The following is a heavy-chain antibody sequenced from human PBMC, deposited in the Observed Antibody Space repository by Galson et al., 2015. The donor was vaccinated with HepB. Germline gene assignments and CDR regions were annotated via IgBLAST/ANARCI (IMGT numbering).Heavy chain of an antibody. CDR2: INPSGGST. CDR3: ARNYFRDYSNPNWFDP. V-gene: IGHV1-46*01. J-gene: IGHJ5*02. CDR1: GYTITSYY. Sequence: SVKVSCKASGYTITSYYMHWVRQAPGQGLEWMGIINPSGGSTSYAQKFQGRVTMTRDTSTSTVYMELSSLRSEDTAVYYCARNYFRDYSNPNWFDPWGQGALVTVSS. D-gene: IGHD4-11*01.